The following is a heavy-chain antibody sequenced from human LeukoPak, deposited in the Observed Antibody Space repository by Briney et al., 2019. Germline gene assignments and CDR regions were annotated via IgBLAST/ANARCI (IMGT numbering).Heavy chain of an antibody. Sequence: SETLSLTCTVSGDSMSSYYWTWIRQPPGKELEWIGSISYSGSTNYNPSLKSRVTISVDTSKNQFSLKLSSVTAADTAAYYCARGMGAGTSFAHDYWGQGTLVTVSS. V-gene: IGHV4-59*12. CDR2: ISYSGST. CDR3: ARGMGAGTSFAHDY. CDR1: GDSMSSYY. D-gene: IGHD6-19*01. J-gene: IGHJ4*02.